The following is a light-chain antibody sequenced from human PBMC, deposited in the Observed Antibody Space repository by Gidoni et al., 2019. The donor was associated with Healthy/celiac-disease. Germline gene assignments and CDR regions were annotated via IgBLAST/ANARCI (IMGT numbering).Light chain of an antibody. Sequence: DIQLTQSPSFLSASVGDRVTITCRASQGISSYLAWYQQKPGKAPKLLIYAASTLQSRVPSRFSGRGSGTEFTLTISSLQPEDFATYYCQQLNSYPRTFGQGTKVEIK. CDR1: QGISSY. CDR3: QQLNSYPRT. J-gene: IGKJ1*01. V-gene: IGKV1-9*01. CDR2: AAS.